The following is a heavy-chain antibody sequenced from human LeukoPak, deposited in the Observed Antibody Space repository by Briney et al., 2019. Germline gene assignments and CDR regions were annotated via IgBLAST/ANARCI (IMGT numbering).Heavy chain of an antibody. D-gene: IGHD6-6*01. CDR1: GSSINSGSYY. CDR3: AGGEYSSSLGAFDI. Sequence: SETLSLTCTVSGSSINSGSYYWSWIRQPAGKGLEWIGRIYSGGTTRYNPSLNSRVNISANSSKNQFSLRLSSVTAADTAVYYCAGGEYSSSLGAFDIWGQGTMVTVSS. V-gene: IGHV4-61*02. CDR2: IYSGGTT. J-gene: IGHJ3*02.